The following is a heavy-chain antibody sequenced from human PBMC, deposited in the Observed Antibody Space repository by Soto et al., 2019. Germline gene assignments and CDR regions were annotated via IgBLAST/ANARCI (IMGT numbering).Heavy chain of an antibody. J-gene: IGHJ3*02. V-gene: IGHV1-8*02. D-gene: IGHD2-15*01. CDR1: GYTFTSYG. Sequence: ASVKVSCKASGYTFTSYGISWVRQAPGQGLEWMGWMNANSGNTDYAQKLQGRVTMTRNTSTSTAYMELSSLRSEDTAVYYCARGYCSGGSCYSYFDAFDIWGQGTMVTVSS. CDR2: MNANSGNT. CDR3: ARGYCSGGSCYSYFDAFDI.